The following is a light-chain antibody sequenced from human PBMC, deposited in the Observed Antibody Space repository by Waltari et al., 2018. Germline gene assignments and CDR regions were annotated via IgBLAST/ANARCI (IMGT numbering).Light chain of an antibody. V-gene: IGKV1-9*01. J-gene: IGKJ2*01. CDR2: AAS. CDR3: QQLNSYPVT. CDR1: QGINIY. Sequence: DIQLTQSPSFLSASVVDRVIITCRASQGINIYLAWYQQKPGKAPKLLIYAASTLQSGVPSRFSGSGSGTEFTLTISSLQPEDFATYYCQQLNSYPVTFGQGTKLEIK.